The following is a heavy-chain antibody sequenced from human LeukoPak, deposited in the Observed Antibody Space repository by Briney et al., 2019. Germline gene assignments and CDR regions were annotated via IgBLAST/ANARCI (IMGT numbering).Heavy chain of an antibody. CDR1: GGSISSGSYY. J-gene: IGHJ6*03. V-gene: IGHV4-61*02. CDR2: IYTSGST. CDR3: AMGGWNHLPTYYMDV. D-gene: IGHD1-14*01. Sequence: PSQTLSLTCTVSGGSISSGSYYWSWIRQPAGKGLEWIGRIYTSGSTNYNPSLKSRVTISVDTSKNQFSLKLSSVTAADTAVYYCAMGGWNHLPTYYMDVWGKGTTVTVSS.